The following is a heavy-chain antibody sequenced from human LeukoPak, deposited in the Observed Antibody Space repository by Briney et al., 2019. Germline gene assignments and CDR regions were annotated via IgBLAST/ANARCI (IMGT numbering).Heavy chain of an antibody. V-gene: IGHV4-59*08. CDR2: IYYSGST. D-gene: IGHD2-2*02. CDR1: GGSISSYY. J-gene: IGHJ4*02. CDR3: ARRGYKEYYFDY. Sequence: SETLSLTCTVSGGSISSYYWSWIRQPPGKGLEWIGYIYYSGSTNYNPSLKSRVTISVDTSKNQFSLKLSSVTAADTAVYYCARRGYKEYYFDYWGQGTLVTVSS.